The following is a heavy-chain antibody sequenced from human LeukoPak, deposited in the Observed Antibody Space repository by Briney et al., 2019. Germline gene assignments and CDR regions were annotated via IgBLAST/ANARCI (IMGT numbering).Heavy chain of an antibody. D-gene: IGHD6-19*01. CDR1: GGSISSSSYY. V-gene: IGHV4-39*01. J-gene: IGHJ4*02. CDR3: ARRSSGTIDY. Sequence: ASETLSLTCTVSGGSISSSSYYWGWIRQPPGKGLEWIGRIYYSGSTYYNPSLKSRVTISVDTSKNQFSLKLSSVTAADTAVYYCARRSSGTIDYWGQGTLVTVSS. CDR2: IYYSGST.